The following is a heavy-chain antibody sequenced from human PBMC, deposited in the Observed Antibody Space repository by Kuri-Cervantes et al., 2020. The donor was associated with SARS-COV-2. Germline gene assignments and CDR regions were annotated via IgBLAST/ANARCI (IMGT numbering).Heavy chain of an antibody. V-gene: IGHV3-30*18. CDR2: ISYDGSNK. D-gene: IGHD6-19*01. J-gene: IGHJ6*02. CDR3: AKCLAGQWLVPGYYYGMDV. Sequence: GGSLRLSCAASGFTFSSYGMHWVRQAPGKGLEWVAVISYDGSNKYYADSVKGRFTISRDNSKSTLYLQMNSLRAEDTAVYYCAKCLAGQWLVPGYYYGMDVWGQGTTVTVSS. CDR1: GFTFSSYG.